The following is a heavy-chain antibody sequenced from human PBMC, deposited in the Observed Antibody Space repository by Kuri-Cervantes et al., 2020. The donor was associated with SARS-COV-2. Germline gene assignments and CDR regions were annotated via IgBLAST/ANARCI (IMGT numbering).Heavy chain of an antibody. J-gene: IGHJ6*02. V-gene: IGHV3-30*18. CDR2: ISHDGNNK. CDR1: GFTFSSHG. D-gene: IGHD3-3*01. Sequence: GESLKISCVASGFTFSSHGMHWVRQAPGKGLEWVAVISHDGNNKHYADSVKGRFTISRDNSKNTVYVQMNSLRAEDTAVYYCAKDQGDFWSGYPPGYYGMDVWGQGTTVTVSS. CDR3: AKDQGDFWSGYPPGYYGMDV.